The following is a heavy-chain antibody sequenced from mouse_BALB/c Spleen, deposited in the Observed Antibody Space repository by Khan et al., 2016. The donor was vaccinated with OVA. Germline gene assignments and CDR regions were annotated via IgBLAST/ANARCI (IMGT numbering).Heavy chain of an antibody. CDR2: ISTYTGEP. CDR1: GYTFTNYG. V-gene: IGHV9-3-1*01. CDR3: TSPPHLSYDLVY. Sequence: QIQLVQSGPELKKPGETVKISCKASGYTFTNYGMNWVKQAPGKALKWMGWISTYTGEPTYADDFQGRFAFSLETSASTAYLQINNLKNEDTAKYFYTSPPHLSYDLVYWGQGTTVTVSS. J-gene: IGHJ4*01.